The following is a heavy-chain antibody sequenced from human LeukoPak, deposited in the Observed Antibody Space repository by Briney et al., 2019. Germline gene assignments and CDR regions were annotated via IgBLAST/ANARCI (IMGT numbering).Heavy chain of an antibody. D-gene: IGHD4-23*01. CDR2: ISGSGGST. CDR3: AKDMPKYDYGGNSVRY. V-gene: IGHV3-23*01. CDR1: GFTFSSYA. J-gene: IGHJ4*02. Sequence: GGSLRLSCAASGFTFSSYAMSWVRQAPGKGLEWVSVISGSGGSTYYADSVKGRFTISRDNSKNTLYLQMNSLRAEDTAVYYCAKDMPKYDYGGNSVRYWGQGTLVTVSS.